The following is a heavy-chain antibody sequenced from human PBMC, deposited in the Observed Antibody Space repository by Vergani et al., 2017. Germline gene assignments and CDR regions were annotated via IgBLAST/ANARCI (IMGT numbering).Heavy chain of an antibody. CDR1: GGTFSSYA. D-gene: IGHD6-6*01. J-gene: IGHJ6*03. Sequence: QVQLVQSEAEVKKPGSSVKVSCKASGGTFSSYAISWVRQAPGQGLEWMGGIIPIFGTANYAKKFQGRVTITADESTSTAYMELSSLRSEDTAVYYCARAGASRPHYCSYYMDFWGKGTVVAVSS. CDR2: IIPIFGTA. CDR3: ARAGASRPHYCSYYMDF. V-gene: IGHV1-69*01.